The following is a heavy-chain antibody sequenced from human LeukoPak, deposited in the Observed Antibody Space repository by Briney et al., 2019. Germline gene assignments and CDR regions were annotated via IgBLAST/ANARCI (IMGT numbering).Heavy chain of an antibody. CDR2: INPNSGGS. J-gene: IGHJ4*02. D-gene: IGHD4-17*01. CDR3: ARGSGYGDSSGLH. V-gene: IGHV1-2*06. CDR1: GYTFTDYY. Sequence: ASVKVSCKASGYTFTDYYMHWVRQAPGQGLEWMGRINPNSGGSNYAQKFQDRVTMTRDTSISTAYMALNSLRSDDAAVYYCARGSGYGDSSGLHWGQGALVTVSS.